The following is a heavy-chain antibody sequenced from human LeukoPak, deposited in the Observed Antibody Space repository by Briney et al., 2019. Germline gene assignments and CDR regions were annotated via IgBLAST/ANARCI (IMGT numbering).Heavy chain of an antibody. CDR3: TTAEVWDTRPDY. CDR1: GFTFSNAW. D-gene: IGHD1-26*01. Sequence: PGGSLRLSCAASGFTFSNAWMSWVRQAPGKGLEWVGRIKSKTDGGTTDYAAPVKGRFTISRDDSKNTLYLQMNSLKTEDTAVYYCTTAEVWDTRPDYWGQGTLVTVSS. CDR2: IKSKTDGGTT. J-gene: IGHJ4*02. V-gene: IGHV3-15*01.